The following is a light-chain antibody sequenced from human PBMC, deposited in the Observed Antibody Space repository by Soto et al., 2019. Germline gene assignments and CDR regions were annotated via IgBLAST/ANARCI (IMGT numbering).Light chain of an antibody. CDR3: QQYNSWPLT. CDR1: HSVGSL. Sequence: EIVLTQSPGTLSLSPGERATLSCRASHSVGSLLAWYQQKPGQAPRLLIYGASTRATGIPARFTGSGSGTEFTLTISSLQSEDFAVYYCQQYNSWPLTFGGGTKVDIK. V-gene: IGKV3-15*01. CDR2: GAS. J-gene: IGKJ4*01.